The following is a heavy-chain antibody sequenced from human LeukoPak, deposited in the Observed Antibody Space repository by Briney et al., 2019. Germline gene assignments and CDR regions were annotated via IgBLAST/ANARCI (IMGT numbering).Heavy chain of an antibody. CDR3: ARVWDYGGDFDY. Sequence: SETLSLTCAVYGGSFSGYYWSWIRQPPGKGLEWIGEINHSGSTNYNPSLKSRVTISVDTSKNQFSLKLSAVTAADTAVYYCARVWDYGGDFDYWGQGTLVTVSS. CDR1: GGSFSGYY. D-gene: IGHD4-23*01. J-gene: IGHJ4*02. V-gene: IGHV4-34*01. CDR2: INHSGST.